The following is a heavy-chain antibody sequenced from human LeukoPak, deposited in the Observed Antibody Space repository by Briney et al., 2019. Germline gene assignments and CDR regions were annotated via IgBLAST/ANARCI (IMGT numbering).Heavy chain of an antibody. D-gene: IGHD2-15*01. V-gene: IGHV4-34*01. CDR2: INHSGST. J-gene: IGHJ6*03. CDR1: GGSFSGYY. Sequence: SETLSLTCAVYGGSFSGYYWSWIRQPPGKGLEWIGEINHSGSTNYNPSLKSRVTISVDTSKNQFSLKLSSVTAADTAVYYCARDCMGPFYYMDVWGKGTTVTVSS. CDR3: ARDCMGPFYYMDV.